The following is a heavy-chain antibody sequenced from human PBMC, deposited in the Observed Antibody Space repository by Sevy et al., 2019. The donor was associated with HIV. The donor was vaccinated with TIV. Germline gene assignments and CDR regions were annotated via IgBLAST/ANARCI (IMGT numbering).Heavy chain of an antibody. V-gene: IGHV3-15*01. CDR2: IKSKTEGATR. CDR3: TAGVGATDFDY. CDR1: GFTFSNAW. Sequence: GGSLRLSCAASGFTFSNAWMSWVRQAPGKGLEWVGRIKSKTEGATRDFAAPVKGRLLISRDDSRNTVYLQMNSLKTEDPPVYYCTAGVGATDFDYWGQGTLVTVSS. D-gene: IGHD1-26*01. J-gene: IGHJ4*02.